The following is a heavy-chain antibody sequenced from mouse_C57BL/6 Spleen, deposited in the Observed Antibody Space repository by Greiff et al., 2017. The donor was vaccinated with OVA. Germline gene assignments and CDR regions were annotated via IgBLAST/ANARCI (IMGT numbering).Heavy chain of an antibody. CDR2: IHPNSGST. J-gene: IGHJ2*01. D-gene: IGHD1-1*01. CDR1: GYTFTSYW. CDR3: ARGDYGSSWGYFDY. V-gene: IGHV1-64*01. Sequence: VQLQQPGAELVKPGASVKLSCKASGYTFTSYWMHWVKQRPGQGLEWIGMIHPNSGSTNYNEKFKSKATLTVDKSSSTAYMQLSSLTSEDSAVYYCARGDYGSSWGYFDYWGQGTTLTVSS.